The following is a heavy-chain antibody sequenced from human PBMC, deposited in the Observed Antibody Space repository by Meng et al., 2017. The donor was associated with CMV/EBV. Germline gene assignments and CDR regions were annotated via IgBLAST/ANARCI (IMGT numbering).Heavy chain of an antibody. CDR1: GFTFSSYG. V-gene: IGHV3-30*02. D-gene: IGHD3-22*01. CDR3: AKDLGGHRGYYYDSSGPLPGDY. CDR2: IRYDGSNK. J-gene: IGHJ4*02. Sequence: GGSLRLSCAASGFTFSSYGMHWVRPAPGKGLEWVAFIRYDGSNKYYADSVKGRFTISRDNSKNTLYLQMNSLRAEDTAVYYCAKDLGGHRGYYYDSSGPLPGDYWGQGTLVTVSS.